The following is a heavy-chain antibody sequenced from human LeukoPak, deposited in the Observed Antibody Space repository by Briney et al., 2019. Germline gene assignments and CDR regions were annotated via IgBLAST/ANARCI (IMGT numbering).Heavy chain of an antibody. CDR2: ISYDGSNK. V-gene: IGHV3-30*18. CDR3: AKEGYCSSTSCYFVDY. J-gene: IGHJ4*02. CDR1: GFTFSSYG. Sequence: GRSLRLSCAASGFTFSSYGVHWVRQAPGKGLEWVAVISYDGSNKYYADSVKGRFTISRDNSKNTLYLQMNSLRAEDTAVYYCAKEGYCSSTSCYFVDYWGQGTLVTVSS. D-gene: IGHD2-2*01.